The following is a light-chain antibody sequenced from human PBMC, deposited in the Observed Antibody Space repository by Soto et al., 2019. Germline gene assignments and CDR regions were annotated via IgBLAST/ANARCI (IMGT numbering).Light chain of an antibody. CDR2: DND. CDR3: ETWDNGLRVGV. V-gene: IGLV1-51*01. CDR1: SSNIGSNY. Sequence: QPVLTQPPSVSAAPGQKVTISCSGSSSNIGSNYVSWYKQLPGTDPKLLIYDNDKRPSGIPDRFSGSKSGTSATLGITGLQTGDEADYYCETWDNGLRVGVFGGGTKLTVL. J-gene: IGLJ2*01.